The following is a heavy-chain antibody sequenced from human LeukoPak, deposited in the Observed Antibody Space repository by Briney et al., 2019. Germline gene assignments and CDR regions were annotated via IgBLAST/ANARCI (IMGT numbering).Heavy chain of an antibody. D-gene: IGHD2-2*02. V-gene: IGHV1-18*01. CDR3: ARQYCSSTSCYTGWFDP. CDR2: ISAYNGNT. CDR1: GYTFTSYG. J-gene: IGHJ5*02. Sequence: ASVKVSCKASGYTFTSYGISWVRQAPGQGLEWMGWISAYNGNTNYAQKLQGRVTMTTDTSTSTAYMELRSLRSDDTAVYYCARQYCSSTSCYTGWFDPWGQGTLVTVSS.